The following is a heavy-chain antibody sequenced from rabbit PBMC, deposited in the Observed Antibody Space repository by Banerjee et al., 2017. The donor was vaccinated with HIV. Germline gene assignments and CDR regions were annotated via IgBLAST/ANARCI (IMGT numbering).Heavy chain of an antibody. Sequence: QSLEESGGDLVKPGASLTLTCTASGFSFSSSYWICWVRQAPGKGLEWIACIYAYAGSSGSTYYASWAKGRFTISKTSSTTVTLQMTSLTAADTATYFCARRTYDSTYGLWGPGTLVTVS. J-gene: IGHJ6*01. CDR1: GFSFSSSYW. D-gene: IGHD7-1*01. V-gene: IGHV1S40*01. CDR3: ARRTYDSTYGL. CDR2: IYAYAGSSGST.